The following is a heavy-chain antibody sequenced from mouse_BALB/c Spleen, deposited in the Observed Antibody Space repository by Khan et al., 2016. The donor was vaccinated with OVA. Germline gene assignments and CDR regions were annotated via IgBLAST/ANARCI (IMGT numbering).Heavy chain of an antibody. Sequence: VQLQQSGPDLVKPGASVRMSCKASGYTFTSYVIHWLRQKPGQGLEWIGYIYPFNDDTKYNEKFKGKATLTSDKPSSTAYMELSSLTSEDSAVYYCAKNYRYDVYFDYWGQGTTLTVSS. CDR3: AKNYRYDVYFDY. CDR2: IYPFNDDT. V-gene: IGHV1S136*01. J-gene: IGHJ2*01. D-gene: IGHD2-14*01. CDR1: GYTFTSYV.